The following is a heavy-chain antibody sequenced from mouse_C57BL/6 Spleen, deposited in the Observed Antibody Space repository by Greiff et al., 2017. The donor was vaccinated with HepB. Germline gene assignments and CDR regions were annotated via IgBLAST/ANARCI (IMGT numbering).Heavy chain of an antibody. CDR1: GYSFTGYY. J-gene: IGHJ2*01. Sequence: VQLQQSGPELVKPGASVKISCKASGYSFTGYYMNWVKQSPEKSLEWIGEINPSTGGTNYNQKFKAKATLTVDKSSSTAYMQLKSLTSEDSAVYYCATYGSSYALYYFDYWGQGTTLTVSS. CDR3: ATYGSSYALYYFDY. V-gene: IGHV1-42*01. D-gene: IGHD1-1*01. CDR2: INPSTGGT.